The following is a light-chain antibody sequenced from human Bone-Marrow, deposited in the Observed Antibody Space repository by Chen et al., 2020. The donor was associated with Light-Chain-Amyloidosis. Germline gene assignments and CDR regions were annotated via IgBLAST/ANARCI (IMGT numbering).Light chain of an antibody. CDR2: ATS. CDR1: QDISNS. Sequence: DIQMTQSPSALSASVGDRVTITCRASQDISNSLAWFQHRPGKAPKRLVHATSTLQIGVPSRFSGSGSGTQFTLTISSLQPEDSGTYYCLHHKRAPWTFGQGTKVEIK. J-gene: IGKJ1*01. CDR3: LHHKRAPWT. V-gene: IGKV1-17*03.